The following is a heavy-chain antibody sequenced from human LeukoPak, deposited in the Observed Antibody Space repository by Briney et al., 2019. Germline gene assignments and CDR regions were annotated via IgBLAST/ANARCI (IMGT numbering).Heavy chain of an antibody. J-gene: IGHJ3*02. CDR1: GFTFDIYA. D-gene: IGHD3-10*01. V-gene: IGHV3-23*01. CDR3: AKDFYYGSEAHAFDI. CDR2: ISGSGGST. Sequence: PGGSLRLSCAASGFTFDIYAMSWVRQAPGKGLEWVSGISGSGGSTYYADSVKGRFTISRDNSKNTLYLQMNSLRAEDTALYYCAKDFYYGSEAHAFDIWGQGTMVTVSS.